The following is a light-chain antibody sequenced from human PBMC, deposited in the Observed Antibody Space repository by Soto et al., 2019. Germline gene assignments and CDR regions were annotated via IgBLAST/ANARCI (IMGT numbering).Light chain of an antibody. CDR1: SSDVGGYNY. J-gene: IGLJ2*01. CDR3: SSYTISNPLVI. CDR2: DVS. Sequence: QSALTQPASVSGSPRQSITISCTGTSSDVGGYNYVSWYQQHPGKAPKLLIFDVSNRPSGVSNRFSGSKSGNTASLTISGLQAEDEADYYCSSYTISNPLVIFGGGTQLTVL. V-gene: IGLV2-14*03.